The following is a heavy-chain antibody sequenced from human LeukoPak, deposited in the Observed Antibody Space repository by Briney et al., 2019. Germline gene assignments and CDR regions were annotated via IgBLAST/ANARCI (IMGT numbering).Heavy chain of an antibody. Sequence: SVKVSCKASGGTFSSYAISWVRQAPGQGREWMGGIIPIFGTANYAQKFQGRVTITADESTSTAYMELSSLRSEDTAVYYCARSIVVVPAAMWHSMEVWGKGTTVTVSS. CDR3: ARSIVVVPAAMWHSMEV. J-gene: IGHJ6*04. V-gene: IGHV1-69*01. CDR2: IIPIFGTA. CDR1: GGTFSSYA. D-gene: IGHD2-2*01.